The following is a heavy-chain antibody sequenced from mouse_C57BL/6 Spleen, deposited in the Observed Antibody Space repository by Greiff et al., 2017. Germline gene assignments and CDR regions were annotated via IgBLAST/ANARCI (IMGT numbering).Heavy chain of an antibody. J-gene: IGHJ4*01. V-gene: IGHV1-55*01. CDR3: ARGGSSGYVDAMDY. Sequence: VQLQESGAELVKPGASVKMSCKASGYTFTSYWITWVKQRPGQGLEWIGDIYPGSGSTNYNEKFKSKATLTVDTSSSTAYMQLSSLTSEDSAVYYCARGGSSGYVDAMDYWGQGTSVTVSS. D-gene: IGHD3-2*02. CDR2: IYPGSGST. CDR1: GYTFTSYW.